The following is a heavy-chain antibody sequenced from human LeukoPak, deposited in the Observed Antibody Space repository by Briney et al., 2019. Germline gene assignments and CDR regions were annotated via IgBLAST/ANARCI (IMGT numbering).Heavy chain of an antibody. D-gene: IGHD1-20*01. V-gene: IGHV3-21*01. CDR1: GFTFSQYS. Sequence: GGSLRLSCAASGFTFSQYSMNWVRQSPGKGLEWVSSISSSSAYIYYADSVKGRITISRDNAKNSLYLQMNSLRAEDTAVYYCARALLLDSHFDYWGQGTLVTVSS. CDR2: ISSSSAYI. J-gene: IGHJ4*02. CDR3: ARALLLDSHFDY.